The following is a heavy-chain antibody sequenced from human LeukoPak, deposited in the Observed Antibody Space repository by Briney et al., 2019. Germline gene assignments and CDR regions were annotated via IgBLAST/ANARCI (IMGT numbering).Heavy chain of an antibody. D-gene: IGHD3-10*01. CDR1: GGSISSSSYY. CDR3: ARGSGSYLSDAFDV. CDR2: IYYSGST. V-gene: IGHV4-39*07. Sequence: SETLSLTCTVSGGSISSSSYYWGWIRQPPGKGLEWIGSIYYSGSTYYNPSLKSRVTIPVDTSRNQFSLKLSSVTAADTAVYYCARGSGSYLSDAFDVWGQGTMVTVSS. J-gene: IGHJ3*01.